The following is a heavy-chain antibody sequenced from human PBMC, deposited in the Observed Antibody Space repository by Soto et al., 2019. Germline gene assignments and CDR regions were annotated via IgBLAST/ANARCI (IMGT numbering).Heavy chain of an antibody. J-gene: IGHJ4*02. V-gene: IGHV4-39*01. D-gene: IGHD4-17*01. CDR1: GDPFSTSNYY. CDR3: ARRGGGDSLFDS. Sequence: PSETLSLTCTVSGDPFSTSNYYWGWIRQPPGKGLEWIGNIFYGGGTGVTYYNPSLKSRVIISVDTSKNQFSLKLRSITAADTAFYFCARRGGGDSLFDSWGQGKLVTVS. CDR2: IFYGGGTGVT.